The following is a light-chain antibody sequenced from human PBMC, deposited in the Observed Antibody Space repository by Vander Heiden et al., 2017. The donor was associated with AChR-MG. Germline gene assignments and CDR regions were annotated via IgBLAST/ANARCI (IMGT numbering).Light chain of an antibody. Sequence: QAVATQQPSLTVSPGGTVTLACASSTGAVSSGHFPYWFQQKPGQVPRTLIFDTSNKHYWTPARFSGSLLGGKGALTLSGAQPEDEADYYCLLFYSGIRVFGGGTKLTVL. CDR3: LLFYSGIRV. J-gene: IGLJ3*02. V-gene: IGLV7-46*01. CDR1: TGAVSSGHF. CDR2: DTS.